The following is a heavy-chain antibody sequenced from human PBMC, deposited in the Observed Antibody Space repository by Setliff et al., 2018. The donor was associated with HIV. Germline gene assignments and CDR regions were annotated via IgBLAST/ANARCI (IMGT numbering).Heavy chain of an antibody. V-gene: IGHV3-23*01. D-gene: IGHD3-16*02. Sequence: PGGSLRLSCAASGFIFSDYAMTWVRQAPGKGLEWVSGISGSGANPYYAASVQGRFTLSSDNSNNAVYLQMNSLRAEDTAVYYCARSGDLGDYVWGSYRYWGQGTLVTVSS. J-gene: IGHJ4*02. CDR3: ARSGDLGDYVWGSYRY. CDR2: ISGSGANP. CDR1: GFIFSDYA.